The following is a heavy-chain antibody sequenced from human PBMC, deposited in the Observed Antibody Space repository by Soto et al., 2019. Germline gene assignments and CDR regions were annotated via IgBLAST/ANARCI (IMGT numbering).Heavy chain of an antibody. V-gene: IGHV3-48*01. CDR3: AREEAVAGTDYYYYGMDV. CDR2: ISSSSSTI. D-gene: IGHD6-19*01. Sequence: EVQLVESGGGLVQPGGSLRLSCAASGFTFSSYSMNWVRQAPGKGLEWVSYISSSSSTIYYADSVKGRFTISRDNAKNSLYLLMNSLRAEDTAVYYCAREEAVAGTDYYYYGMDVWGQGTTVTVSS. J-gene: IGHJ6*02. CDR1: GFTFSSYS.